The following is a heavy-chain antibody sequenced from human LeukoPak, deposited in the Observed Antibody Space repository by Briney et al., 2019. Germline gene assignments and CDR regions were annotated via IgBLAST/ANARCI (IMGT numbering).Heavy chain of an antibody. D-gene: IGHD4-17*01. CDR3: ASQTTVKYYFDS. J-gene: IGHJ4*02. Sequence: GGSLRLSCAASGFTVSTNYMTWVRQAPGKGLEWVSVISSAGSTYYADSVKGRFTISRDNSENTLYLQMNSLREEDTAVYYCASQTTVKYYFDSWGQGTLVTVSS. CDR2: ISSAGST. CDR1: GFTVSTNY. V-gene: IGHV3-53*01.